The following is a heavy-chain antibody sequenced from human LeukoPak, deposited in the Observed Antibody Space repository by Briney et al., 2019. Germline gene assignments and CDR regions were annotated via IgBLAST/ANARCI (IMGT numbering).Heavy chain of an antibody. J-gene: IGHJ5*02. CDR3: ARGRQRRYKNERNNWFDP. CDR2: INHSGST. CDR1: GGSFSGYY. Sequence: SETLSLTCAVYGGSFSGYYWSWIRQPPGKGLEWIGEINHSGSTNYNPSLKSRVPISVDTSKNEFSLKLSSVTAADTAVYYCARGRQRRYKNERNNWFDPWGQGTLVTVSS. D-gene: IGHD5-24*01. V-gene: IGHV4-34*01.